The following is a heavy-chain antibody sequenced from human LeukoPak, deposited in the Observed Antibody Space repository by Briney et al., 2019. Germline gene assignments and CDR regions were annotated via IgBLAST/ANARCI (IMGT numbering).Heavy chain of an antibody. CDR1: GGSISSSSYY. D-gene: IGHD2-2*01. Sequence: LSLTCTVSGGSISSSSYYWGWIRQAPGKGLEWVSYISSSGSTIYYADSVKGRFTISRDNAKNSLYLQMNSLRAEDTAVYYCARDRWDCSSTSCYHYMDVWGKGTTVTISS. CDR2: ISSSGSTI. V-gene: IGHV3-11*04. J-gene: IGHJ6*03. CDR3: ARDRWDCSSTSCYHYMDV.